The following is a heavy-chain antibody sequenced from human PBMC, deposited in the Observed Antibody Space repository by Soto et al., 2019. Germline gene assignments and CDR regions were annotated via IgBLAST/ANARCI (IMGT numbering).Heavy chain of an antibody. J-gene: IGHJ4*02. D-gene: IGHD1-26*01. Sequence: EVQLLESGGGVVQPGGSLRLSCAASKFTFSSYAMSWVRQAPGKGLEWVSVISGSGGSTYYADSVKGRFTISRDNSKNTLYLQMRSLRDEDTAVYYCAKRGSGSQFDYWGQGTLVTVSS. CDR3: AKRGSGSQFDY. CDR2: ISGSGGST. CDR1: KFTFSSYA. V-gene: IGHV3-23*01.